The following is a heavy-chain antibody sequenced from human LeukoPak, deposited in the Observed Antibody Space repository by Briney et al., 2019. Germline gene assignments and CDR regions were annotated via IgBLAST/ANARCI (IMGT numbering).Heavy chain of an antibody. Sequence: ASVKVSCKASGYSFTGYYIHWVRQAPGQGLEWMGWINPTSGGTNYAQKFQGRVTMTRDTSISTAYMELSRLRSDDTAVYYCARTYRVIRDYAFDIWGQRTMVTISS. CDR2: INPTSGGT. V-gene: IGHV1-2*02. CDR3: ARTYRVIRDYAFDI. J-gene: IGHJ3*02. CDR1: GYSFTGYY. D-gene: IGHD3-16*01.